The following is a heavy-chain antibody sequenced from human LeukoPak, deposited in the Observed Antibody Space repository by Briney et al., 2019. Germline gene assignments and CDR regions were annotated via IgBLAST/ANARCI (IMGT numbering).Heavy chain of an antibody. CDR1: GYTFTGYY. Sequence: ASVKVSCKASGYTFTGYYMHWVRQAPGQGLEWMGRINPNSGGTNYAQKFQGRVTMTEDTSTDTAYMELSSLRSEDTAVYYCATNQGYSYGWGYYYYYGMDVWGQGTTVTVSS. CDR2: INPNSGGT. V-gene: IGHV1-2*06. D-gene: IGHD5-18*01. CDR3: ATNQGYSYGWGYYYYYGMDV. J-gene: IGHJ6*02.